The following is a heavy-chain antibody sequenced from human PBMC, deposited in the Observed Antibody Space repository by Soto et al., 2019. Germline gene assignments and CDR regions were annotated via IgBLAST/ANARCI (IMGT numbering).Heavy chain of an antibody. CDR1: GFTLSNDG. Sequence: QVQLVQSGGGVVQPGGSLRLSCVGSGFTLSNDGLHWVLQPPGQGLVWVALISDDGDKRYYADSVRGRLIISRDNSKDTLYLQMNSLGTDDTAVYFCAKARVRIVGANSFDYWGQGAPVTDSS. J-gene: IGHJ4*02. CDR2: ISDDGDKR. CDR3: AKARVRIVGANSFDY. V-gene: IGHV3-30*18. D-gene: IGHD1-26*01.